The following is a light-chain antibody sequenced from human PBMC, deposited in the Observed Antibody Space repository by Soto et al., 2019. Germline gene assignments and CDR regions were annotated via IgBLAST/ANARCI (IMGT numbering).Light chain of an antibody. V-gene: IGKV1-5*03. CDR2: KAS. CDR1: QSISTW. Sequence: DIQMTQSPSTLSASVGERVTITCRASQSISTWLAWYQQKPGQAPKLLIYKASSLEGGVPSRFSGSGSGTEFTLTISSLQPDDFATYYCQQYNSYWTFGQGTKVEIK. CDR3: QQYNSYWT. J-gene: IGKJ1*01.